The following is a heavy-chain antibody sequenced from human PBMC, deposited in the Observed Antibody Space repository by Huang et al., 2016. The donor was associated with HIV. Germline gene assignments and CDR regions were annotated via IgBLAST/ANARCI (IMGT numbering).Heavy chain of an antibody. J-gene: IGHJ4*02. CDR1: GFTFSDYY. D-gene: IGHD4-17*01. CDR3: ARERMVGSTVIFDY. Sequence: QVQLVESGGGLVKPGGSLRLSCAASGFTFSDYYMSWIRQATGKVLEWVSLISSSGSTIDYADSVNGRFTISRDNAKNSLYLQMNDRRAEDTAVYYCARERMVGSTVIFDYWGQGTLVTVSS. CDR2: ISSSGSTI. V-gene: IGHV3-11*01.